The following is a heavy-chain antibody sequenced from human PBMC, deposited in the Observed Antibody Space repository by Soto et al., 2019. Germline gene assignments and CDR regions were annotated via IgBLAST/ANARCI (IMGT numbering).Heavy chain of an antibody. Sequence: ASVKVSCKVSGYTLTELSMHWVRQAPGKGLEWMGGFDPEDGETIYAQKFQGRVTMTEDTSTDTAYMELSSLRSEDTAVYYCATALQWLVPPGLFDYWGQGTLVTVSS. CDR3: ATALQWLVPPGLFDY. CDR1: GYTLTELS. V-gene: IGHV1-24*01. CDR2: FDPEDGET. J-gene: IGHJ4*02. D-gene: IGHD6-19*01.